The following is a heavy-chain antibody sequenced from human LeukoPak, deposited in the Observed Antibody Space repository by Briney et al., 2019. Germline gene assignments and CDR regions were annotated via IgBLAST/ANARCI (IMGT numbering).Heavy chain of an antibody. Sequence: GGSLRLSCAASGFTFDDYGMSWVRQAPGKGLEWVSGINWNGGSTGYADSVKGRFTISRDNAKNSLYLQMNSLRAEDTAVYYCARDSPWYSSVWYHSYWGQGTLVTVSS. CDR2: INWNGGST. J-gene: IGHJ4*02. CDR1: GFTFDDYG. D-gene: IGHD6-19*01. CDR3: ARDSPWYSSVWYHSY. V-gene: IGHV3-20*04.